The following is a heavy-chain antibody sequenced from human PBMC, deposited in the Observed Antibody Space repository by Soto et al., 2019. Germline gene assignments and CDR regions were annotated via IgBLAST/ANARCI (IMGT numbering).Heavy chain of an antibody. Sequence: SETLSLTCTVSNGPLSSNYWSWIRQSPGKGLEWIGNIYYSGSTNYNPSLKSRVTMSVDTSKNQFTLRLSSVTAADTGVYFCARSFTVPVDFFDYWGQGTPVTVSS. V-gene: IGHV4-59*01. CDR3: ARSFTVPVDFFDY. CDR1: NGPLSSNY. D-gene: IGHD4-17*01. J-gene: IGHJ4*02. CDR2: IYYSGST.